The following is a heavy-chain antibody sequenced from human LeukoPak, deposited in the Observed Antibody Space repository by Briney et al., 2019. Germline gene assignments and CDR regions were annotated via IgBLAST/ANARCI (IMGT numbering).Heavy chain of an antibody. CDR3: ARTSREMTTSTGDFDY. D-gene: IGHD5-24*01. J-gene: IGHJ4*02. Sequence: SVKVSCKASGYTFTSYGISWVRQAPGQGLEWMGGIIPIFGTANYAQKFQGRVTITADESTSTAYMELSSLRSEDTAVYYCARTSREMTTSTGDFDYWGQGTLVTVSS. V-gene: IGHV1-69*13. CDR1: GYTFTSYG. CDR2: IIPIFGTA.